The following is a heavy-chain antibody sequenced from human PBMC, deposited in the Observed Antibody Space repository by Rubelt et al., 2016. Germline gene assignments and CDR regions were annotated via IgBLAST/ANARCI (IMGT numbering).Heavy chain of an antibody. J-gene: IGHJ4*02. CDR1: GGSITSYY. V-gene: IGHV4-59*08. CDR3: ASARGPSEFDY. CDR2: IYDSGST. D-gene: IGHD1-14*01. Sequence: QVQLQESGPGLVKPSETLSLTGTVSGGSITSYYWTWIRQPPGKGLEWIGYIYDSGSTSYNPSLKSRVTISMDTSRNLFSLNRNSVTAADAALYYCASARGPSEFDYWGQGALVTVSS.